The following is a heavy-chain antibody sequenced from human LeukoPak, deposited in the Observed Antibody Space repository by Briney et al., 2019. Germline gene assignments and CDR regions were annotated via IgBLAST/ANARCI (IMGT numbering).Heavy chain of an antibody. Sequence: PSETLSLTCTVSGGSITSYYWSWIRQPPGKGLEWIGYIYYSGSANYNPSLKSRVTMSLDTSQNQFSLKLSSVTAADTVVYFCARKVAGTIDYWGQGTLVTVSS. V-gene: IGHV4-59*01. J-gene: IGHJ4*02. CDR1: GGSITSYY. CDR3: ARKVAGTIDY. D-gene: IGHD6-19*01. CDR2: IYYSGSA.